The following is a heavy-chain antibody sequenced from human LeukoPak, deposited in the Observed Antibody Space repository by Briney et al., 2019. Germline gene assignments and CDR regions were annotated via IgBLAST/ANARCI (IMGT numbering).Heavy chain of an antibody. V-gene: IGHV3-20*04. J-gene: IGHJ4*02. CDR2: INWVGDTS. D-gene: IGHD4-11*01. Sequence: GGSLRLSCAASGFTFDDYAMHWVRQAPGKGLQWISSINWVGDTSSYADSVKGRFTISRDNAKKSLYLQMKSLRAEDTAVYYCARDPYYSNHLDFLGQGTLVTVSS. CDR1: GFTFDDYA. CDR3: ARDPYYSNHLDF.